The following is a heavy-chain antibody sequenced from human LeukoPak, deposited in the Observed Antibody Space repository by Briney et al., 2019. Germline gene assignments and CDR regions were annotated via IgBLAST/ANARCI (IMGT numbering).Heavy chain of an antibody. CDR3: ARDMNIVVVPAASPSDY. Sequence: ASVKVSCKASGYTFTSYYMHWVRQAPGQGLEWMGWINPNSGGTNYAQKFQGRVTMTRDTSISTAYMELSRLRSDDTAVYYCARDMNIVVVPAASPSDYWGQGTLVTVSS. CDR1: GYTFTSYY. J-gene: IGHJ4*02. V-gene: IGHV1-2*02. D-gene: IGHD2-2*01. CDR2: INPNSGGT.